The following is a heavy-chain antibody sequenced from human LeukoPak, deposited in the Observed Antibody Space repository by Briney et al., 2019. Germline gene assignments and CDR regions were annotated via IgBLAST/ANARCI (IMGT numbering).Heavy chain of an antibody. Sequence: SETLSLTCTVSGGSISSYYWSWIRQPPGKGLEWIGYIYYSGSTNYNPSLKSRVTISVDTSKNQFSLKLSSVTAADTAVYYCARDGSYSSSWFYNWFDPWGQGTLVTVSS. D-gene: IGHD6-13*01. CDR1: GGSISSYY. CDR2: IYYSGST. J-gene: IGHJ5*02. CDR3: ARDGSYSSSWFYNWFDP. V-gene: IGHV4-59*01.